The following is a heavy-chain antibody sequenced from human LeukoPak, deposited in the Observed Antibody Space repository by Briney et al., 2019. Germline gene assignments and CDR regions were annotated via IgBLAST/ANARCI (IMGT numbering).Heavy chain of an antibody. Sequence: PGGSLRLSCAASGFTFSSYSMNWVRQAPGKGLEWVSSISSSSYIYYADSVKGRFTISRDNAKNSLYLQMNSLRAEDTAVYYCARDLYSSSPLGYWGQGTLVTVSS. V-gene: IGHV3-21*01. J-gene: IGHJ4*02. CDR1: GFTFSSYS. D-gene: IGHD6-6*01. CDR3: ARDLYSSSPLGY. CDR2: ISSSSYI.